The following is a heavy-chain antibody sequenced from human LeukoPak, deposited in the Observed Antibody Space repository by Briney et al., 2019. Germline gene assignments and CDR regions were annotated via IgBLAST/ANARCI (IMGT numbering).Heavy chain of an antibody. Sequence: GGSLRLSCAASGFTFSSYGMHWVRQAPGKGLEWVAVISYDRSNKYYADSVKGRFTISRDNSKNTLYLQMNSLRAEDTAVYYCAKDLVYGSGSYYGMDVWGQGTTVTVSS. CDR3: AKDLVYGSGSYYGMDV. J-gene: IGHJ6*02. CDR2: ISYDRSNK. D-gene: IGHD3-10*01. CDR1: GFTFSSYG. V-gene: IGHV3-30*18.